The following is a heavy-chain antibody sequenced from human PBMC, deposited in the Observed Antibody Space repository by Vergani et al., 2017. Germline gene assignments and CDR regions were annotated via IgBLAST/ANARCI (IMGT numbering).Heavy chain of an antibody. Sequence: QVQLVESGGGVVQPGRSLRLSCAASGFTFSSYGMHWVRQAPGKGLEWVAVIWYDGSNKYYADSVKGRFTISRDNSKNTLYLQMNSLRAEDTAVYYCARAPLPVSGAFDIWGQGTMVTVSS. CDR1: GFTFSSYG. V-gene: IGHV3-33*01. CDR3: ARAPLPVSGAFDI. CDR2: IWYDGSNK. J-gene: IGHJ3*02.